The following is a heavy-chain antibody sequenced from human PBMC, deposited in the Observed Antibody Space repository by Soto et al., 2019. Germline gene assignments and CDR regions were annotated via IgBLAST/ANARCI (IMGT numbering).Heavy chain of an antibody. Sequence: QTLPLPWTVSAGILSRGGNYLCWLRLHPRKGLEWIGYIYYSGSTYYNPSLKSRVTISVDTSKNQFSLKLSSVTAADTAVYYCARSTQSTVTTLDYWGQGTLVTGSS. CDR1: AGILSRGGNY. J-gene: IGHJ4*02. V-gene: IGHV4-31*02. D-gene: IGHD4-17*01. CDR2: IYYSGST. CDR3: ARSTQSTVTTLDY.